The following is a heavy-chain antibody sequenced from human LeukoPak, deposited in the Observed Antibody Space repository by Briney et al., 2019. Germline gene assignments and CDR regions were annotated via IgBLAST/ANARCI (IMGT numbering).Heavy chain of an antibody. Sequence: SETLSLTCTVSGGSISSYYWSWIRQPPGKGLEWIGYIYYSGSTNYNPSLKSRVTISVDTSKNQFSLKLSSVTAADTAVYYCESSGFIYYYGMDVWGKGTTVTVSS. V-gene: IGHV4-59*01. CDR2: IYYSGST. J-gene: IGHJ6*04. D-gene: IGHD6-19*01. CDR1: GGSISSYY. CDR3: ESSGFIYYYGMDV.